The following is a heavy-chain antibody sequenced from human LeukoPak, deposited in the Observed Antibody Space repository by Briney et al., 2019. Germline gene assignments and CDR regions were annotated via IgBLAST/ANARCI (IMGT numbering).Heavy chain of an antibody. Sequence: GGSLRLSCAASGFTFSSYSMNWVRQAPGKGLEWVSSISSSSSYIYYADSVKGRFTISRDNAKSSLYLQMNSLRAEDTAVYYCARVPSMGYCSSTSCYNPYPGFPDYWAREPWSPSPQ. CDR3: ARVPSMGYCSSTSCYNPYPGFPDY. CDR1: GFTFSSYS. V-gene: IGHV3-21*01. CDR2: ISSSSSYI. J-gene: IGHJ4*02. D-gene: IGHD2-2*02.